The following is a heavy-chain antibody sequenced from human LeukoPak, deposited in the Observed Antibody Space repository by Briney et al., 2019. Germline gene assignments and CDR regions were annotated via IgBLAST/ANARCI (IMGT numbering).Heavy chain of an antibody. CDR3: ARDYFDSGVFDP. J-gene: IGHJ5*02. CDR1: GYSISSGYY. CDR2: IYHSGST. Sequence: SETLSLTRTVSGYSISSGYYWGWIRQPPGKGLEWIGSIYHSGSTYYNPSLKSRVTISVDTSKNQFSLKLSSVTAADTAVYYCARDYFDSGVFDPWGQGTLVTVSS. D-gene: IGHD2/OR15-2a*01. V-gene: IGHV4-38-2*02.